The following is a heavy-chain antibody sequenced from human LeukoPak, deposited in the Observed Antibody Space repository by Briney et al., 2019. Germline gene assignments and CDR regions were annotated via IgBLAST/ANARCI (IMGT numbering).Heavy chain of an antibody. CDR3: VSFYETY. Sequence: GGSLRLSCAASGNYWMHWVRQAPGKGLVWVSHINSDGSWTSYADSVKGRSTISKDNAKNTVYLQMNNLRAEDTAVYYCVSFYETYWGRGTLVTVSS. J-gene: IGHJ4*02. D-gene: IGHD2-2*01. CDR2: INSDGSWT. CDR1: GNYW. V-gene: IGHV3-74*01.